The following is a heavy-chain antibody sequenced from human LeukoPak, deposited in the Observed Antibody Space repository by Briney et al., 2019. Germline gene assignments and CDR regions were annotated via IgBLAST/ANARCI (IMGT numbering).Heavy chain of an antibody. J-gene: IGHJ4*02. CDR3: ATSHGYCTTTTCPVRY. V-gene: IGHV1-46*01. D-gene: IGHD2-8*01. CDR2: IDPSGDST. CDR1: GYTFTSYY. Sequence: GASVKVSCKASGYTFTSYYMHWVRQAPGQGLEWMTIIDPSGDSTTYAQKFQGRVTMTRDTSTSTVYMELSSLRSDDTAVYYCATSHGYCTTTTCPVRYWGQGTLVTVSS.